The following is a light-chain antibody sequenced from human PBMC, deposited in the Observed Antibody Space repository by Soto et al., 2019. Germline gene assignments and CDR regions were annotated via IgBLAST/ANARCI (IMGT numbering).Light chain of an antibody. CDR1: QSVSSSY. V-gene: IGKV3-20*01. CDR3: QQYGGSPIT. J-gene: IGKJ1*01. CDR2: DAS. Sequence: EIVLAQSPATLSLSHGERATLSCRASQSVSSSYLAWYQQKPGQAPRLLISDASTRASGVPVRFSGSGSGTDFTLTISRLEPEDFALYYCQQYGGSPITFGQGTKVDI.